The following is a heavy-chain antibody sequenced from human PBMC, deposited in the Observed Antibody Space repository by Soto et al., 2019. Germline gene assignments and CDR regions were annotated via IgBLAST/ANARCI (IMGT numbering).Heavy chain of an antibody. CDR2: IKQDGSEK. D-gene: IGHD6-13*01. CDR1: GFTFSSYW. V-gene: IGHV3-7*02. CDR3: ATHPYSSGWYC. J-gene: IGHJ4*02. Sequence: EVQLVESGGGLVQPGGSLRLSCAASGFTFSSYWMTWVRQAPGKGLEWVANIKQDGSEKYYVDSVKGRFTISRDNAKNSLYLQTNSLRAEDTAVYYCATHPYSSGWYCWGQGTLVTVSS.